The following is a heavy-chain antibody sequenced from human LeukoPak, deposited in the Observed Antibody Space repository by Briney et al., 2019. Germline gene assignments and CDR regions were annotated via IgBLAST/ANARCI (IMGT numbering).Heavy chain of an antibody. CDR1: GFTFSSYW. V-gene: IGHV3-7*03. CDR3: ARVGGIAVAGEAFDI. CDR2: IKQDGSEK. Sequence: GGSLRLSCAASGFTFSSYWVSWVRQAPGKGLEWVANIKQDGSEKYYVDSVKGRFTISRDNAKNSLYLQMNSLRAEDTAVYYCARVGGIAVAGEAFDIWGQGTMVTVSS. J-gene: IGHJ3*02. D-gene: IGHD6-19*01.